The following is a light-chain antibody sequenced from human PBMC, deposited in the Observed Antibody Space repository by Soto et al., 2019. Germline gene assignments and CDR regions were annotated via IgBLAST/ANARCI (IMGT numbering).Light chain of an antibody. CDR3: KAWDSSTACYV. J-gene: IGLJ1*01. CDR2: QDS. V-gene: IGLV3-1*01. CDR1: KLGDKY. Sequence: SYELTQPPSVSVSPGQTASITCSGDKLGDKYACWYQQTPGQSPVLVIYQDSKRPSGIPERFSGSNSGNTATLTISGTQAMDEADYYCKAWDSSTACYVFGTGTKLTVL.